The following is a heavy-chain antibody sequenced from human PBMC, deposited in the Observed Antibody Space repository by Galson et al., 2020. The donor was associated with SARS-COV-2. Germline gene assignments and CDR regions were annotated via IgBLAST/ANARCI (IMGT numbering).Heavy chain of an antibody. CDR2: MNPNSGNT. CDR3: ARGLVLRYFDWLLPYNWFDP. CDR1: GYTFTSYD. D-gene: IGHD3-9*01. J-gene: IGHJ5*02. V-gene: IGHV1-8*01. Sequence: ASVMVSCKASGYTFTSYDINWVRQATGQGLEWMGWMNPNSGNTDYAQKFQGRVTMTRNTSISTAYMELSSLRSEDTAVYYCARGLVLRYFDWLLPYNWFDPWGQGTLVTVSS.